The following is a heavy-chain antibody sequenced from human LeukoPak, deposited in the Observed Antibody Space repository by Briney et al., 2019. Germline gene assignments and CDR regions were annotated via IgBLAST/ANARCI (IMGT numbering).Heavy chain of an antibody. V-gene: IGHV3-23*01. CDR1: GFTFSNYA. CDR2: ISGSGGST. Sequence: GGSLRLSCAASGFTFSNYAMSWVRQAPGRGLEWVSAISGSGGSTYYADSVKGRFTISRDNSKNTLYLQMNSLRAEDTALYYCAKNTNTVWFDPWGQGTLLTVSS. D-gene: IGHD2-2*02. J-gene: IGHJ5*02. CDR3: AKNTNTVWFDP.